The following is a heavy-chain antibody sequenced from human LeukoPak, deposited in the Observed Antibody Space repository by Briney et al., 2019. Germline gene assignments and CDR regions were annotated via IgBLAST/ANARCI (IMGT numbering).Heavy chain of an antibody. CDR2: INHSGST. J-gene: IGHJ5*02. Sequence: PSETLSLTCAVYGGSFSGYYWSWIRQPPGKGLEWIGEINHSGSTNYNPSLKSRVTISVDTSKNQFSLKLSSVTAADTAVYYCARTYGTMVRGVIRWFDPWGQGTLVTVSS. CDR1: GGSFSGYY. D-gene: IGHD3-10*01. CDR3: ARTYGTMVRGVIRWFDP. V-gene: IGHV4-34*01.